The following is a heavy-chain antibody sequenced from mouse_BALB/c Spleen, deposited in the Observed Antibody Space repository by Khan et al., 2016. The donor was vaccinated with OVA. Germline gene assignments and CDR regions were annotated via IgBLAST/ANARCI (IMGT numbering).Heavy chain of an antibody. CDR1: GYTFTNYG. CDR3: ARGYYMYGSWLAY. D-gene: IGHD2-14*01. V-gene: IGHV9-3*02. J-gene: IGHJ3*01. Sequence: QIQLVQSGPELKKPGETVKISCKASGYTFTNYGMNWVKQAPGKGLKWMGWINTNTGEPTFAEEFKERFAFSLETSASTAYLQINSLKNEDTATYVCARGYYMYGSWLAYWGQGTLVTVAA. CDR2: INTNTGEP.